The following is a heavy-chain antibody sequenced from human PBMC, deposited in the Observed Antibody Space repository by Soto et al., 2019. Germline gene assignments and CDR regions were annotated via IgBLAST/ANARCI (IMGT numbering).Heavy chain of an antibody. CDR2: IWYDGSNK. Sequence: QVQLVESGGGVVQPGRSLRLSCAASGFTFSSYGMHWVRQAPGKGLEWVAVIWYDGSNKYYADSVKGRFTISRDNSKNTLYLQMNSLRAEDTAVYYCARDPGLYSGYEGFEFEDYYYYGMDVWGQGTTVTVSS. CDR3: ARDPGLYSGYEGFEFEDYYYYGMDV. D-gene: IGHD5-12*01. CDR1: GFTFSSYG. V-gene: IGHV3-33*01. J-gene: IGHJ6*02.